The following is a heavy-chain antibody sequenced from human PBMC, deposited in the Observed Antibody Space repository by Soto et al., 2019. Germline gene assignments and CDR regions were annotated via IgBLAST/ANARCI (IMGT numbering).Heavy chain of an antibody. CDR1: GFTFSSYA. J-gene: IGHJ3*02. Sequence: GGSLRLSCAASGFTFSSYAMHWVRQAPGKGLEWVAVISYDGSNKYYADSVKGRFTISRDNSKNTLYLQMNSLRAEDTAVYYCARAGVSTKAGAFAIWGQGTMVTVSS. CDR3: ARAGVSTKAGAFAI. V-gene: IGHV3-30-3*01. CDR2: ISYDGSNK. D-gene: IGHD5-12*01.